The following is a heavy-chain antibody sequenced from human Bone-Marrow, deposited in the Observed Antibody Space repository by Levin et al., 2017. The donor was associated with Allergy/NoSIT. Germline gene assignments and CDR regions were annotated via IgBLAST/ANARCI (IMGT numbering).Heavy chain of an antibody. D-gene: IGHD6-19*01. CDR3: ASSSGWYRIDS. CDR1: GGSFSGYY. V-gene: IGHV4-34*01. CDR2: ISHSGST. Sequence: SETLSLTCAVYGGSFSGYYWNRIRQPPGKGLEWVAEISHSGSTKYNPTLQSRVALSVDTSENQFSLKLRSVTAADTAVYYCASSSGWYRIDSWGQGTLVTVSS. J-gene: IGHJ5*02.